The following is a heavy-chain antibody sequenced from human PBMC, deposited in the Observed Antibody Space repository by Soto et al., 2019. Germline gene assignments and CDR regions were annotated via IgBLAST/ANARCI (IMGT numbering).Heavy chain of an antibody. J-gene: IGHJ4*02. V-gene: IGHV1-18*01. CDR1: GYAFTSYG. CDR2: ISAYNGDT. D-gene: IGHD2-8*01. Sequence: QAQLVQSGGEVKKPGASVKVSCRASGYAFTSYGYAWVRQAPRQGLEWMGWISAYNGDTNYAQKFQDRVTLTTDTSTTTVHMELRNLGSDDTAVYYCARSGAYCTSITCLFDSFWGLGTLVTVSS. CDR3: ARSGAYCTSITCLFDSF.